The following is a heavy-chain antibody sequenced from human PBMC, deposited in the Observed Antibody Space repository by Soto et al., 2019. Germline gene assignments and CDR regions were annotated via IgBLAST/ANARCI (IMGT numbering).Heavy chain of an antibody. V-gene: IGHV2-5*01. Sequence: QITLKESGPTLVKPTQTLTLTCTFSGFSLSTSGVGVGWIRQPPGKALEWLALIYWNEDKRYSTSLKSRLTITKDTXXXXXXXXXXXXXPVDTATYYCAHRRGPIAVAGTFDYWGQGTLVTVSS. CDR1: GFSLSTSGVG. J-gene: IGHJ4*02. D-gene: IGHD6-19*01. CDR2: IYWNEDK. CDR3: AHRRGPIAVAGTFDY.